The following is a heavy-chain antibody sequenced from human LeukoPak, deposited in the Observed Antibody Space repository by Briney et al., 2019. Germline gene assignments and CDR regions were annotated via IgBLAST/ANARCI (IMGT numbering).Heavy chain of an antibody. Sequence: PGASVKVSCKASGYSFTTGGISWVRQAPGQGLEWMGWINTYNGDTNYAQTVQGRLTITTDTATTTVYMELRSLRSDDTATYFCVRDPGEQLAIDPHFDFWGLGTPVTVSS. CDR3: VRDPGEQLAIDPHFDF. CDR1: GYSFTTGG. D-gene: IGHD1-26*01. CDR2: INTYNGDT. J-gene: IGHJ4*02. V-gene: IGHV1-18*01.